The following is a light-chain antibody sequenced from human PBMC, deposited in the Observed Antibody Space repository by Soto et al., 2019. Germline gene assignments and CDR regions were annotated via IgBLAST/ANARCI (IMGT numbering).Light chain of an antibody. Sequence: SVLTQPASLSGSPGQSITISCTGTSSDVGGYNYVSWYQQHPGKAPKLMIYDVSNRPSGVSNRFFGSKSGNTASLTISGLQAEDEADYYCSSYTSSSTYVFGTGTKVTVL. CDR3: SSYTSSSTYV. CDR2: DVS. V-gene: IGLV2-14*01. CDR1: SSDVGGYNY. J-gene: IGLJ1*01.